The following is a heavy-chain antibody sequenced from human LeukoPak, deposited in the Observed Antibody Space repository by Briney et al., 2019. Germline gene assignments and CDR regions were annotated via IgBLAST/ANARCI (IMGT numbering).Heavy chain of an antibody. CDR2: IYYSGST. J-gene: IGHJ4*02. V-gene: IGHV4-59*01. CDR1: GGSISSYY. Sequence: PSETLSLTCTVSGGSISSYYWSWIRQPPGKGLEWIGYIYYSGSTNYNPSLKSRVTISVDTSKNQFSPKLSSVTAADTAVYYCAGGIAVAGPLDCWGQRTLVTVSS. D-gene: IGHD6-19*01. CDR3: AGGIAVAGPLDC.